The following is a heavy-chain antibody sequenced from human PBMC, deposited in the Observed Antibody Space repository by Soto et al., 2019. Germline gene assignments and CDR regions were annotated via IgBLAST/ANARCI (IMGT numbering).Heavy chain of an antibody. CDR2: IIYNGDT. CDR3: VRQGGYYQSLDP. D-gene: IGHD3-22*01. V-gene: IGHV4-39*01. J-gene: IGHJ5*02. Sequence: TLSLTCNVSGASISSYNYWGWFRQPPGKGLEWIGSIIYNGDTMYNPSLQSRLTMLVDTSKNQFSLRLISVTAADTAVYFCVRQGGYYQSLDPWGQGTLVTVSS. CDR1: GASISSYNY.